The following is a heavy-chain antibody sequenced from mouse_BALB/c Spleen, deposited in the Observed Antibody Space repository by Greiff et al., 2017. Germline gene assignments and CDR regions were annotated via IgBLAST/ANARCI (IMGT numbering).Heavy chain of an antibody. CDR2: IDPANGNT. J-gene: IGHJ4*01. D-gene: IGHD1-2*01. CDR1: GFNIKDTY. Sequence: VHVKQSGAELVKPGASVKLSCTASGFNIKDTYMHWVKQRPEQGLEWIGRIDPANGNTKYDPKFQGKATITADTSSNTAYLQLSSLTSEDTAVYYCAKGTTATGDAMDYWGQGTSVTVSS. V-gene: IGHV14-3*02. CDR3: AKGTTATGDAMDY.